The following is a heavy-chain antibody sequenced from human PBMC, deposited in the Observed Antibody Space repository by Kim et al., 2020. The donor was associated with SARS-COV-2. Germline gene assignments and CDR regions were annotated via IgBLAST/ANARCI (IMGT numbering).Heavy chain of an antibody. CDR2: INAGNGNT. J-gene: IGHJ6*02. CDR1: GYTFTSYA. Sequence: ASVKVSCKASGYTFTSYAMHWVHQAPGQRLEWMGWINAGNGNTKYSQKFQGRVTITRDTSASTAYMELSSLRSEDTAVYYCARYSGDYDSSGYAYYYYYGMDVWGQGATVTVSS. D-gene: IGHD3-22*01. V-gene: IGHV1-3*01. CDR3: ARYSGDYDSSGYAYYYYYGMDV.